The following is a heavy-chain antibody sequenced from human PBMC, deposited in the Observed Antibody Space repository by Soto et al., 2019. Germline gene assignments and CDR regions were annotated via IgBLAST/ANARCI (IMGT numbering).Heavy chain of an antibody. CDR1: GFTFRSFT. V-gene: IGHV3-21*01. Sequence: GSLRLSCAASGFTFRSFTMNWVRQAPGKGLEWVSTISSNSAYIYYTDALRGRFTISRDNAKNSLHLQMNSLRAEDTAVYYCTRDASRDSSARGWFDPWGPGTLDTVS. J-gene: IGHJ5*02. D-gene: IGHD6-13*01. CDR3: TRDASRDSSARGWFDP. CDR2: ISSNSAYI.